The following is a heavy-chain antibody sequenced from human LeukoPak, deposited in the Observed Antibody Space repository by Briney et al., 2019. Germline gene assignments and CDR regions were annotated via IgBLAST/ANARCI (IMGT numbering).Heavy chain of an antibody. CDR3: ARETGSVDTAMVTGYDY. J-gene: IGHJ4*02. CDR1: GGSFGGYY. CDR2: INHSGST. Sequence: SETLSLTCAVYGGSFGGYYWSWIRQPPGKGLEWIGEINHSGSTNYNPSLKSRVTISVDTSKNQFSLKLSSVTAADTAVYYCARETGSVDTAMVTGYDYWGQGTLVTVSS. V-gene: IGHV4-34*01. D-gene: IGHD5-18*01.